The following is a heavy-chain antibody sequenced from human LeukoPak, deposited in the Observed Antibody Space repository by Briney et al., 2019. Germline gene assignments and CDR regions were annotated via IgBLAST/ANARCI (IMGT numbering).Heavy chain of an antibody. D-gene: IGHD3-10*01. J-gene: IGHJ4*02. V-gene: IGHV3-53*01. CDR2: VYSGGST. CDR3: ARSSYGSGSYPGDY. CDR1: GFTVSSNY. Sequence: GSLSLSCAASGFTVSSNYMSWVRQAPGKGLEGVSVVYSGGSTYYADSVKGRFTISRDNSKNTLYLQMNSLRAEDTAVYYCARSSYGSGSYPGDYWGQGTLVTVSS.